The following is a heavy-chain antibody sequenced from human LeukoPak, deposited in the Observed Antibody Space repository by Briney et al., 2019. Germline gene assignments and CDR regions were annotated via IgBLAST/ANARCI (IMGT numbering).Heavy chain of an antibody. CDR2: IYYSGIT. V-gene: IGHV4-61*08. CDR3: ARRGGSGRSFDY. CDR1: GASVSSGGYY. D-gene: IGHD3-10*01. J-gene: IGHJ4*02. Sequence: SETLSLTCTVSGASVSSGGYYWSWLRQPPGKGLEWIGYIYYSGITNYNPSLKSRVTISVDTSKNQFSLKVSSVTAADTAVYYCARRGGSGRSFDYWGQGTLVTVSS.